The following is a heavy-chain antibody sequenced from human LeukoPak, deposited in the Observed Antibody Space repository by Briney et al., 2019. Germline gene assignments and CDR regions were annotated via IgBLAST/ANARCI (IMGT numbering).Heavy chain of an antibody. CDR1: GFTFSSYA. CDR2: IRGSGDRT. V-gene: IGHV3-23*01. CDR3: AKAPVTTCRGAYCYPFDY. Sequence: GGSLRLSCAASGFTFSSYAMSWVRQAPGKGLEWVSAIRGSGDRTHYADSVKGRFTISRDSSKTTLFLKMNRLRPEDAAVYYCAKAPVTTCRGAYCYPFDYWGQGTLVTVSS. D-gene: IGHD2-21*01. J-gene: IGHJ4*02.